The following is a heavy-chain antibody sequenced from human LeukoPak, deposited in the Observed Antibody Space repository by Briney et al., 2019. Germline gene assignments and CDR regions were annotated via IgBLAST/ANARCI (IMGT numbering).Heavy chain of an antibody. Sequence: GSLRLSCAASGFTVSSNYMSWVRQAPGKGLEWVSVIYSGGSTYYADSVKGRFTISRDNSKNTLYLQMNSLRAEDTAVYYCARDLTSVSPDSSGYRTEYFQPWGQGTLVTVSS. CDR1: GFTVSSNY. CDR3: ARDLTSVSPDSSGYRTEYFQP. D-gene: IGHD3-22*01. CDR2: IYSGGST. J-gene: IGHJ1*01. V-gene: IGHV3-53*01.